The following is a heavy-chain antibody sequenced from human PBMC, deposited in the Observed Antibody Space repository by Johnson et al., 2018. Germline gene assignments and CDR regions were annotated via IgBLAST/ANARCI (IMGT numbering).Heavy chain of an antibody. CDR2: IIPIFGPA. V-gene: IGHV1-69*01. CDR1: GGTFSSYA. D-gene: IGHD6-19*01. J-gene: IGHJ3*02. Sequence: VQLVESGAEVKKPGSSVKVSCKASGGTFSSYAISWVRQAPGQGLEWMGGIIPIFGPANYAQKFTGRVTITADESTNTADMELRRLRPEDTAVYYCARERGEWNSSGWYLGDAFDIWGQGTMVTVSS. CDR3: ARERGEWNSSGWYLGDAFDI.